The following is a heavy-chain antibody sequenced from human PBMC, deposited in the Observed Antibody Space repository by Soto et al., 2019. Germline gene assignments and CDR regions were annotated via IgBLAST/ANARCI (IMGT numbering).Heavy chain of an antibody. J-gene: IGHJ3*01. CDR3: LSWNERDHAFDV. CDR2: IYDVDGS. Sequence: DVQLLESGGGLIQPGDSLRLSCAAFGLTISGKKYVAWVRQAPAKGLEWVSAIYDVDGSFYADSVTGRFTTSRHTSKTTAQPQSHDLRPDDTSVDYWLSWNERDHAFDVWGQGTTGSISS. V-gene: IGHV3-53*01. D-gene: IGHD1-1*01. CDR1: GLTISGKKY.